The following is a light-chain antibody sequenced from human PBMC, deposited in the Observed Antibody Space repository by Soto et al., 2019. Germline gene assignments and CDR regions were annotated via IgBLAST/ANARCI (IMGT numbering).Light chain of an antibody. J-gene: IGLJ2*01. CDR2: DVN. CDR3: CSSVATPL. V-gene: IGLV2-11*01. Sequence: QSALTQPPSVSGSPGQSVTISCTGTSGDVDPYNYVSWYQQHPGRAPKLVIYDVNMRPSGVPDRFSGSKSGDTSSLTISGLQAEDEADYFCCSSVATPLVGGGTKLTVL. CDR1: SGDVDPYNY.